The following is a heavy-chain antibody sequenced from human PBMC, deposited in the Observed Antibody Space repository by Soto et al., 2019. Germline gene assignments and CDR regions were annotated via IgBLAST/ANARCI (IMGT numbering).Heavy chain of an antibody. D-gene: IGHD1-1*01. CDR1: GGSISSYY. V-gene: IGHV4-59*01. CDR2: IYYSGST. J-gene: IGHJ5*02. Sequence: SETLSLTCTVSGGSISSYYWSWIRQPPGKGLEWIGYIYYSGSTNYDPSLKSRVTISVDTSKNQFSLKLSSVTAADTAVYYCARDTLPHTGFDPWGQGTLVTVSS. CDR3: ARDTLPHTGFDP.